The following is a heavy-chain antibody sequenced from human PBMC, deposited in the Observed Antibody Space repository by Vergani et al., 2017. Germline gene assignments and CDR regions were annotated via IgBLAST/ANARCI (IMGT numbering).Heavy chain of an antibody. CDR2: ISSSGIMI. J-gene: IGHJ6*03. CDR3: ARALDPTHYCYLDV. Sequence: QVHLVESGGDLVKLGGPLRLPCAASGLTFRQYYMSWTRQAPGKGLEWVSYISSSGIMIEYADSVKGRFTISRDNSKNSLSLQMDSLRAEDTAIYYCARALDPTHYCYLDVWGKGTAVTVSS. CDR1: GLTFRQYY. D-gene: IGHD3-16*02. V-gene: IGHV3-11*01.